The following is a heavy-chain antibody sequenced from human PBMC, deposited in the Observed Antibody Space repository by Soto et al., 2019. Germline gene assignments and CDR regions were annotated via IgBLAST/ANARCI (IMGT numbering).Heavy chain of an antibody. V-gene: IGHV3-33*01. J-gene: IGHJ4*02. D-gene: IGHD3-10*01. CDR2: IWYDGSNK. CDR3: ARGGVSGSYYYFDY. CDR1: GFTFSSYG. Sequence: VQLVESGGGVVQPGRSLRLSCAASGFTFSSYGMHWVRQAPGKGLEWVAVIWYDGSNKYYADSVKGRFTISRDNSKNTLYLQMNSLRAEDTAVYYCARGGVSGSYYYFDYWGQGTLVTVSS.